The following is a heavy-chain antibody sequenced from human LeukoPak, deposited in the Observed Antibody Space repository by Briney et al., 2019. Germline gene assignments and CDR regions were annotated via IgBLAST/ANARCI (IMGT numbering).Heavy chain of an antibody. J-gene: IGHJ4*02. V-gene: IGHV4-61*02. CDR3: ARGYDRNGYQSRGFDY. D-gene: IGHD3-22*01. CDR1: GGSISGGSFY. CDR2: IYPSGDS. Sequence: PSQTLSLTCTVSGGSISGGSFYWSWIRQTAGKGLEWIGRIYPSGDSQYSPSFRSRATISLDTRNQFSLKLSSVTAADTAVYFCARGYDRNGYQSRGFDYWGQGALVNVSS.